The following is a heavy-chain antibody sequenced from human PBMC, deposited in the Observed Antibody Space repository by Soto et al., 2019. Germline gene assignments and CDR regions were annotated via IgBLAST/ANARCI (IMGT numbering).Heavy chain of an antibody. D-gene: IGHD6-13*01. CDR2: IYHSVST. J-gene: IGHJ4*01. CDR1: GYSINSDDY. V-gene: IGHV4-38-2*02. CDR3: ARSGYGSSDFDH. Sequence: SETLSLTCTVSGYSINSDDYWGWIRQPPGKGLEWIASIYHSVSTFYRPSLKSRVSISIDTSQNQFSLRLNSVTAADTAVYYCARSGYGSSDFDHWGQGTLVTVSS.